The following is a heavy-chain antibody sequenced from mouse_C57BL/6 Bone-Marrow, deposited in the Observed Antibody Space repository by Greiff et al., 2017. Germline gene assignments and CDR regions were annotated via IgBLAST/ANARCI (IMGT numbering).Heavy chain of an antibody. V-gene: IGHV1-55*01. J-gene: IGHJ3*01. CDR2: IYPGSGST. D-gene: IGHD2-3*01. Sequence: QVQLQQPGAELVKPGASVKMSCKASGYTFTSYWLTWVKQRPGQGLEWIGDIYPGSGSTNYNEKFKSKATLTVDTSSSTAYMQLSSLTSEDSAVYYCARRGWLLSWFAYWGQGTLVTVSA. CDR3: ARRGWLLSWFAY. CDR1: GYTFTSYW.